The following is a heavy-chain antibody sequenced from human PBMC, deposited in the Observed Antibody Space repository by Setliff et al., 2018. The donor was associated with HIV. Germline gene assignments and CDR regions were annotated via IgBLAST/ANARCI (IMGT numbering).Heavy chain of an antibody. Sequence: GGSLRLSCAASGFTFSSYAMHWVRQAPGKGLEWVAVISYDGSNKYYADSVKGRLTISRDNSKNTLYLQMNSLKAEDTAVYCCARSKGHLYYDDDTGYVLRAFDIWGQGTMVTVSS. CDR1: GFTFSSYA. CDR2: ISYDGSNK. CDR3: ARSKGHLYYDDDTGYVLRAFDI. J-gene: IGHJ3*02. V-gene: IGHV3-30*04. D-gene: IGHD3-22*01.